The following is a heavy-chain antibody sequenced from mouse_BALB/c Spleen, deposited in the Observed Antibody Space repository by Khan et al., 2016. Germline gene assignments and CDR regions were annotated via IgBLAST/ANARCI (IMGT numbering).Heavy chain of an antibody. CDR2: IDPENGDT. CDR1: VFNIKDYY. Sequence: VQLKESGAELVRSGASVKLSCTASVFNIKDYYMHWVNQRPEQGLEWIGWIDPENGDTEYAPKFQGKATMTADTSSNAAYLQFSSLTSEDSAVYYCNAIYYGSDVYFDYWGQGTTLTVSS. V-gene: IGHV14-4*02. D-gene: IGHD1-1*01. J-gene: IGHJ2*01. CDR3: NAIYYGSDVYFDY.